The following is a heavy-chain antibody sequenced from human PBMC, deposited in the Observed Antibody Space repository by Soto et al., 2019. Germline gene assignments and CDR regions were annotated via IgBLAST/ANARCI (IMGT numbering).Heavy chain of an antibody. Sequence: QVQLQESGPGLVKPSETLSLTCTVSGGSISSYYWSWIRQPPGKGLEWIGYIYYSGSTNYNPSLKSRVTISVDTSKNQFSRKLSSVTAADTAVYYCARFNSYFDLWGRRTLVTVSS. CDR1: GGSISSYY. J-gene: IGHJ2*01. CDR3: ARFNSYFDL. CDR2: IYYSGST. V-gene: IGHV4-59*08.